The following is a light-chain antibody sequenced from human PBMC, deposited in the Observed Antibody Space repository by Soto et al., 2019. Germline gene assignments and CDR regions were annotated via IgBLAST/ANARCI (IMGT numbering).Light chain of an antibody. CDR1: HNITSC. CDR2: DAS. CDR3: QICDYLPI. V-gene: IGKV1-33*01. J-gene: IGKJ3*01. Sequence: DIQMTQSPSSLSASLGHRVTITCQASHNITSCLNWNQHKPGKAPKLLIYDASILEAGVPSRFSGSGSGTDFTFTISRLQHEDVATYYCQICDYLPIFGPGTTVDLK.